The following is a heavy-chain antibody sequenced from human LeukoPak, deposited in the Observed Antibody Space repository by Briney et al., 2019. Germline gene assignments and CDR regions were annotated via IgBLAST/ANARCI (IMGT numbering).Heavy chain of an antibody. CDR2: IIPILGIA. CDR3: ARERDVVVPAAMSRDGFYFDY. V-gene: IGHV1-69*04. D-gene: IGHD2-2*01. Sequence: ASVKVSCKASGGTFSSYAISWVRQAPGQGLEWLGRIIPILGIANYAQKFQGRVTITADKSTSTAYMELSSLRSEDTAVYYCARERDVVVPAAMSRDGFYFDYWGQGTLVTVSS. CDR1: GGTFSSYA. J-gene: IGHJ4*02.